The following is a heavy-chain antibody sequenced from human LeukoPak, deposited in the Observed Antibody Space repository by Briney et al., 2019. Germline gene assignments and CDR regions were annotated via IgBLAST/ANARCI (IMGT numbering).Heavy chain of an antibody. V-gene: IGHV3-30*02. CDR1: GFTFSRYA. CDR3: AKEDTAMKTLDY. CDR2: IRYDGSNK. D-gene: IGHD5-18*01. Sequence: GRSLRLSCAASGFTFSRYAMHWVRQAPGKGLEWVAFIRYDGSNKYYADSVKGRFTISRDNSKNTLYLQMNSLRAEDTAVYYCAKEDTAMKTLDYWGQGTLVTVSS. J-gene: IGHJ4*02.